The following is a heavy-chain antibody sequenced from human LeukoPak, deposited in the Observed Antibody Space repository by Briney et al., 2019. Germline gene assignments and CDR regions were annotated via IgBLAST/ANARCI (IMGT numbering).Heavy chain of an antibody. CDR1: VFTLSSNS. CDR2: ISYDGSNK. CDR3: ARVIFGSYAIDY. V-gene: IGHV3-30-3*01. J-gene: IGHJ4*02. Sequence: GGSLRLSCAASVFTLSSNSMRWVRQAQCKGLEWVAVISYDGSNKYYADSVKGRFTISRDNSKNTLYLQMNSLRAEDTAVYYCARVIFGSYAIDYWGQGTLVTVSS. D-gene: IGHD1-26*01.